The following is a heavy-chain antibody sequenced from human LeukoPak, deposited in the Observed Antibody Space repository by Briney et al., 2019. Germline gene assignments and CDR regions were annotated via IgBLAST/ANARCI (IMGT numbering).Heavy chain of an antibody. V-gene: IGHV3-74*01. CDR2: INPDGSTI. Sequence: GGSLRLSCAASGFTFSNYWVHWVRQAPGKGLVWVSRINPDGSTINYADSVKGRFTISRDNAKNTLYLQMNNLRAEDTAVYYCATAGNYRFDYWGQGTLVTVSS. J-gene: IGHJ4*02. CDR1: GFTFSNYW. D-gene: IGHD1-7*01. CDR3: ATAGNYRFDY.